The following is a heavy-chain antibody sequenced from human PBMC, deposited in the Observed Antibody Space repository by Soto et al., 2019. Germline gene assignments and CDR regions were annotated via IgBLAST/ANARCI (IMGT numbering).Heavy chain of an antibody. CDR1: GYTFTGYY. CDR3: ARDPPGSMVAAGTRYYYYGMDV. J-gene: IGHJ6*02. D-gene: IGHD6-13*01. V-gene: IGHV1-2*02. Sequence: EASVKVSCKASGYTFTGYYMHWVRQAPGQGLEWMGWINPNSGGTNYAQKFQGRVTMTRDTSISTAYMELSRLRSDDTAVYYCARDPPGSMVAAGTRYYYYGMDVWGHGTTVTVSS. CDR2: INPNSGGT.